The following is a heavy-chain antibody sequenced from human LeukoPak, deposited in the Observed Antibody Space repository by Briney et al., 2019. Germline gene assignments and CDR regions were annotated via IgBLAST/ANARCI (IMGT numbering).Heavy chain of an antibody. Sequence: GESLRLSCAASGFTLSNAWMSWVRQAPGKGLEWVGRIKRKTDGETTDYAAPVKGRFSISRDDSENTLYLLMNSLKTEDTGVYYSVTDSYDLWGRGTLVTVSS. D-gene: IGHD3/OR15-3a*01. CDR3: VTDSYDL. CDR1: GFTLSNAW. V-gene: IGHV3-15*01. CDR2: IKRKTDGETT. J-gene: IGHJ4*02.